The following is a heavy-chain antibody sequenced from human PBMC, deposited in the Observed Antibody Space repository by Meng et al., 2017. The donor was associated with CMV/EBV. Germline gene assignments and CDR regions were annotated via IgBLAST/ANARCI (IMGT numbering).Heavy chain of an antibody. V-gene: IGHV3-30*04. CDR2: ISYDGSNK. CDR1: GFTFSSYA. D-gene: IGHD6-25*01. CDR3: ARGDSSVYYYYYYGMDV. J-gene: IGHJ6*02. Sequence: GESLKISCAASGFTFSSYAMHWVRQAPGEGLEWEAVISYDGSNKYYADSVKGRFTISRDNSKNTLYLQMNSLRAEDTAVYYCARGDSSVYYYYYYGMDVWGQGTTVTVSS.